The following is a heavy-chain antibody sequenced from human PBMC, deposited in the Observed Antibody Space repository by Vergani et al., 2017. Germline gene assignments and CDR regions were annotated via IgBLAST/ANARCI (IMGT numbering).Heavy chain of an antibody. CDR1: GYTFTNFG. Sequence: QVQLVQSGAEVKKPGASVKVSCKASGYTFTNFGISWVRQAPGQGLEWMGWISTFYGNTNYAQQLQGRVTMTTDASTSTAYMELRSLRSDDTAVYYCAREWELRPCDYWGQGTLVTVSS. V-gene: IGHV1-18*01. CDR3: AREWELRPCDY. J-gene: IGHJ4*02. CDR2: ISTFYGNT. D-gene: IGHD1-26*01.